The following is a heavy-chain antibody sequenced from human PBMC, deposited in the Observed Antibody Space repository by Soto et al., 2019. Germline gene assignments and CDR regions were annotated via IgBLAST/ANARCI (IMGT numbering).Heavy chain of an antibody. V-gene: IGHV1-69*13. Sequence: SVKVSCKASGGTFSSNAISWVRQAPGQGLEWMGGIIPIFGTANYAQKFQGRVTITADESTSTAYMELSSLRSEDTAVYYCARPFTDTAMVKYAFDIWGQGTMVTVSS. J-gene: IGHJ3*02. CDR3: ARPFTDTAMVKYAFDI. CDR2: IIPIFGTA. D-gene: IGHD5-18*01. CDR1: GGTFSSNA.